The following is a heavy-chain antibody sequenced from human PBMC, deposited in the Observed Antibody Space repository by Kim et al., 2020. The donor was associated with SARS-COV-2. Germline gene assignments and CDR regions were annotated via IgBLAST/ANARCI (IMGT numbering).Heavy chain of an antibody. V-gene: IGHV1-69*02. J-gene: IGHJ4*02. CDR2: IIPILGIA. Sequence: SVKVSCKASGGTFSSYTISWVRQAPGQGLEWMGRIIPILGIANYAQKFQGRVTITADKSTSTAYMELSSLRSEDTAVYYCARGYCSGGSCYPDYWGQGSLVTVSS. D-gene: IGHD2-15*01. CDR1: GGTFSSYT. CDR3: ARGYCSGGSCYPDY.